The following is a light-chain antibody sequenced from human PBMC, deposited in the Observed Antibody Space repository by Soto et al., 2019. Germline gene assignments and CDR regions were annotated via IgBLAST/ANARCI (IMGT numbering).Light chain of an antibody. V-gene: IGKV4-1*01. CDR1: QSLLYSPNTKNY. Sequence: DIVMTQSPDSLAVSLGERATIDCKSSQSLLYSPNTKNYLAWYQQKPGQPPKLLIYWASTRESGVPDRFTGSGSGTDFTLTISRLQAEDVAVYYCQQYSDAPQTFGRGTKVEIK. CDR3: QQYSDAPQT. CDR2: WAS. J-gene: IGKJ1*01.